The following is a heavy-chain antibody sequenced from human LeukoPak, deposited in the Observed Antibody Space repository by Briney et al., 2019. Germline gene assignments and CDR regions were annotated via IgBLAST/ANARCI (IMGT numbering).Heavy chain of an antibody. J-gene: IGHJ4*02. CDR2: IYHSGST. Sequence: SETLSLTCAVSGGSISSGGYSWSWIRQPPGKGLEWIGYIYHSGSTYYNPSLKSRVTISVDRSKNQFSLKLSSVTAADTAVYYCAVTGATTVTTFDYWGQGTLVTVSS. CDR1: GGSISSGGYS. D-gene: IGHD4-17*01. V-gene: IGHV4-30-2*01. CDR3: AVTGATTVTTFDY.